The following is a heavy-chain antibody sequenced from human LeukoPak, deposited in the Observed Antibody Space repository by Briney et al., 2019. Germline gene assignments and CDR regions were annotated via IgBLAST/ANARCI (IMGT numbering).Heavy chain of an antibody. CDR3: AKRVGGWYYCDY. V-gene: IGHV3-23*01. J-gene: IGHJ4*02. CDR1: GFTLSYYA. D-gene: IGHD6-19*01. Sequence: GGSLRLSCAASGFTLSYYAMSWVRQAPGKGLEWVSGISGSGGSTYYADSVKGRFTISRDNSKNTLYLQMNSLRAEDTAVYYCAKRVGGWYYCDYWGQGTLVAVSS. CDR2: ISGSGGST.